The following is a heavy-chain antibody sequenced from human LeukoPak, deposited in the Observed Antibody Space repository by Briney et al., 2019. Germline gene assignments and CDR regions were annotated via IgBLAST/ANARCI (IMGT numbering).Heavy chain of an antibody. Sequence: ASVKVSCKASGGTFSSYAISWVRQAPGQGLEWMGGIIPIFGTANYAQKFQGRVTITADESTSTAYMELSSLRSEDTAVYYCARGEPWGGYPHGAFDIWGQGTMVTVSS. J-gene: IGHJ3*02. CDR2: IIPIFGTA. V-gene: IGHV1-69*13. CDR1: GGTFSSYA. D-gene: IGHD3-3*01. CDR3: ARGEPWGGYPHGAFDI.